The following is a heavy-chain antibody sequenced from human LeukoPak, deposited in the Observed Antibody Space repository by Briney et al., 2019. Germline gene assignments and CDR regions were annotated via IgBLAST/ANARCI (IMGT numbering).Heavy chain of an antibody. CDR2: IIPIFGTA. Sequence: GASVKVSCKASGGTFSSYAISWVRQAPGQGLEWMGRIIPIFGTANYAQKSQGRVTITTDESTSTAYMELSSLRSEDTAVYYCARVVYCGGDCLMGYMDVWGKGTTVTVSS. V-gene: IGHV1-69*05. CDR1: GGTFSSYA. D-gene: IGHD2-21*02. CDR3: ARVVYCGGDCLMGYMDV. J-gene: IGHJ6*03.